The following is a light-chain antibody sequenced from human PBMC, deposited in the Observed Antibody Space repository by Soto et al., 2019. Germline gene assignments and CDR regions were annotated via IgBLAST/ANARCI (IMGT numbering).Light chain of an antibody. CDR1: SSDVGRFNF. J-gene: IGLJ1*01. V-gene: IGLV2-14*01. CDR3: RSYTTRSTYV. Sequence: QSALTQPASVSGSPGQSITISCTGTSSDVGRFNFVSWFQQHPGKAPKLLIYEVTKRPSGVSNRFSGSKSGNTASLTISGLQTEDEADYYCRSYTTRSTYVFGTGTQLTVL. CDR2: EVT.